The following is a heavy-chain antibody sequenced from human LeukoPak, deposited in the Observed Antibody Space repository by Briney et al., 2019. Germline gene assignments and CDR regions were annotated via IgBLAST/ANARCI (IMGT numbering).Heavy chain of an antibody. J-gene: IGHJ4*02. CDR2: IKQDGSEK. CDR3: ARDLFRGRYGSGSYYHDY. D-gene: IGHD3-10*01. Sequence: PGGSLRLSCAASGFTFSTYWMSWVRQAPGKGLEWVANIKQDGSEKYYVDSVKGRFTISRDNAKNSLYLQMNSLRAEDTAVYYCARDLFRGRYGSGSYYHDYWGQGTLVTVSS. CDR1: GFTFSTYW. V-gene: IGHV3-7*03.